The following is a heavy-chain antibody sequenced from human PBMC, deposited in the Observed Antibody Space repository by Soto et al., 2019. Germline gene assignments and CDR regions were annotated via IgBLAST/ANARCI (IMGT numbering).Heavy chain of an antibody. V-gene: IGHV1-18*04. J-gene: IGHJ6*02. D-gene: IGHD6-6*01. CDR2: ISAYNGNT. CDR1: GYTFTSYG. CDR3: ARDPARPDVFHCYYGMDV. Sequence: QVQLVQSGAEVKKPGASVKVSCKASGYTFTSYGISWVRQAPGQGLEWMGWISAYNGNTNYAQKLQGRVTMTTDTATSTAYMELRSLRCDDTAVYSCARDPARPDVFHCYYGMDVWGQGTTVTVSS.